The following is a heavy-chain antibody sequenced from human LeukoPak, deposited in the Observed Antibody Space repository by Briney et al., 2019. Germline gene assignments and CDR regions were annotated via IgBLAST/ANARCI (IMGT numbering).Heavy chain of an antibody. CDR1: GGSFSGYY. J-gene: IGHJ6*02. Sequence: SETLSLTCAVYGGSFSGYYWSWIRQPPGKGLEWIGEINHSGSTNYNPSLKSRVTISVDMSKNQFSLKLSSVTAADTAVYYCARGVAYCSSTGCYTNYYGMDAWGQGTTVTVSS. D-gene: IGHD2-2*02. V-gene: IGHV4-34*01. CDR2: INHSGST. CDR3: ARGVAYCSSTGCYTNYYGMDA.